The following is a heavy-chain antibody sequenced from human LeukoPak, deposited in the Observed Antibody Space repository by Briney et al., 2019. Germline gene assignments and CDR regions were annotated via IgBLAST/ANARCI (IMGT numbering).Heavy chain of an antibody. J-gene: IGHJ4*02. Sequence: SVKVSCKASGGTFSSYAISWVRQAPGQGLEWMGRIIPILGIANYAQKFQGRVTITADKSTSTACMELSSLRSEDTAVYYCARVWKDSSSWYGLDYWGQGTLVTVSS. CDR1: GGTFSSYA. CDR2: IIPILGIA. D-gene: IGHD6-13*01. V-gene: IGHV1-69*04. CDR3: ARVWKDSSSWYGLDY.